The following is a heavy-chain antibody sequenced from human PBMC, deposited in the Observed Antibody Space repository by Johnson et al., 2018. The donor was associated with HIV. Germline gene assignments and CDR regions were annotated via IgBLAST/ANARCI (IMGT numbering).Heavy chain of an antibody. J-gene: IGHJ3*02. D-gene: IGHD3-22*01. CDR2: INWNGGST. CDR1: GFTFDDYG. CDR3: ARSVGYYDSSAYYYVDAFDI. Sequence: EKLVESGGGVVRPGGSLRLSCAASGFTFDDYGMSWVRQGPGKGLAWVSGINWNGGSTGYADSLKGRFTISRDNAKNSLYLQMNSLRAEDTALYYCARSVGYYDSSAYYYVDAFDIWGQGTMVTVSS. V-gene: IGHV3-20*04.